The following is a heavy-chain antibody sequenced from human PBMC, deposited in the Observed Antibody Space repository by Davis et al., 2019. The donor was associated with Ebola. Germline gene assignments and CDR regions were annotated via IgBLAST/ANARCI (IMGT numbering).Heavy chain of an antibody. V-gene: IGHV3-53*04. CDR3: AREGDYGKDDAFDI. CDR2: IYSGGST. CDR1: GFTVSSNY. J-gene: IGHJ3*02. D-gene: IGHD4-17*01. Sequence: GESLKISCAASGFTVSSNYMSWVRQAPGKGLEWVSVIYSGGSTYYADSVKGRSTISRHNSKNTLYLQMNSLRAEDTAVYYCAREGDYGKDDAFDIWGQGTMVTVSS.